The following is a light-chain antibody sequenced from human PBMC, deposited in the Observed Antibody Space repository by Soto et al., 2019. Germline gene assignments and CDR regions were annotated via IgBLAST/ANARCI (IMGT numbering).Light chain of an antibody. CDR3: MQALQTPLT. Sequence: DIVMTQSPLSLPVTPGEPASISCRSSQSLLHSNGYNSLDRYLQKPGQSPQLLIYLGSNRASGVPDRFSGSGSGTDFTLKISRVEAEDVGVYYCMQALQTPLTFGGGTKVEIK. V-gene: IGKV2-28*01. J-gene: IGKJ4*01. CDR2: LGS. CDR1: QSLLHSNGYNS.